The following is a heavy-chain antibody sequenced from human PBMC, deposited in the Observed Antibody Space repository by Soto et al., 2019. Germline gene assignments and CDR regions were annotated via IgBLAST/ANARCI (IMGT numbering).Heavy chain of an antibody. CDR3: AAQGDV. Sequence: EVQLVESGGGLVQPGRSLRLSCAASGFTFDDYAMHWVRQAPGKGLEWVSGISWNRGSIGYADSVKGRFTISRDNAKNSLYLQMNSLRAEDTALYYCAAQGDVWGQGTTVTVSS. J-gene: IGHJ6*02. V-gene: IGHV3-9*01. CDR2: ISWNRGSI. CDR1: GFTFDDYA.